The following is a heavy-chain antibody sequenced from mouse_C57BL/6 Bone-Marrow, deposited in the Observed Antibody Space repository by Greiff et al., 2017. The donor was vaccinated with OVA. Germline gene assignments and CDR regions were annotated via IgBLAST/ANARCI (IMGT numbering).Heavy chain of an antibody. Sequence: QVQLQQSGAELARPGASVKLSCKASGYTFTSYGISWVKQRTGQGLEWIGEIYPRSGDTYYNEKFKGKATLTADKSSSTAYMELRSLTSEDSAVYVCASYSSGYTWFAYWGQGTLVTVSA. CDR2: IYPRSGDT. D-gene: IGHD3-2*02. CDR3: ASYSSGYTWFAY. J-gene: IGHJ3*01. CDR1: GYTFTSYG. V-gene: IGHV1-81*01.